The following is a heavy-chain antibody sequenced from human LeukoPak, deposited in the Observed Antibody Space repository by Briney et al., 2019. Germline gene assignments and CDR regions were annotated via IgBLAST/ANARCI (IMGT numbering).Heavy chain of an antibody. Sequence: TSETLSLTCTVSGYSISSGFYWGWIRQRPGRGLDWVGTFYHSGITHYNPSLKSRVTISVDMSKNQFYLKLTSVTVADTAVYYCARGSYSDYVVNYWGQGILVTVSS. V-gene: IGHV4-38-2*02. CDR3: ARGSYSDYVVNY. J-gene: IGHJ4*02. D-gene: IGHD4-11*01. CDR2: FYHSGIT. CDR1: GYSISSGFY.